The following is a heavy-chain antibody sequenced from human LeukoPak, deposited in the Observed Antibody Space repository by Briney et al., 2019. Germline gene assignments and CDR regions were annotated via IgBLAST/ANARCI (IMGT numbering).Heavy chain of an antibody. J-gene: IGHJ6*03. Sequence: ASVKVSCKASGYTFTGYYIHWVRQAPGQGLEWMGWIKPNSGGTNYAQKFQGWVTMTRDTSISTAYMELSRLRSDDTAVYYCARGDPSGSYYNYYYYMDVWGKGTTVTVSS. CDR1: GYTFTGYY. V-gene: IGHV1-2*04. CDR2: IKPNSGGT. CDR3: ARGDPSGSYYNYYYYMDV. D-gene: IGHD1-26*01.